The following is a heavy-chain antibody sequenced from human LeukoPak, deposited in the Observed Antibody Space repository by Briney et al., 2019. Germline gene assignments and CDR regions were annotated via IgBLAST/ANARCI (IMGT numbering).Heavy chain of an antibody. CDR2: VRGGGGST. D-gene: IGHD6-13*01. Sequence: GGSLLLSCSAHGYTFICYAMTSVRQAPGKGLEWVSVVRGGGGSTYYADSVKGRFTISRDNSKNTLYLQMNSLRAEDTAVYYCARMGIAGTYDAFDIRGQGTMVTVSS. V-gene: IGHV3-23*01. CDR1: GYTFICYA. J-gene: IGHJ3*02. CDR3: ARMGIAGTYDAFDI.